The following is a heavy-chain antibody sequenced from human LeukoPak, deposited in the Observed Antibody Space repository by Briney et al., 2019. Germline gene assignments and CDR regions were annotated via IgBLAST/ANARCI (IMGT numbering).Heavy chain of an antibody. CDR3: ARIYDSSGLYAFDI. D-gene: IGHD3-22*01. CDR1: GFTFSSYW. V-gene: IGHV3-7*01. CDR2: IKQDGSEK. J-gene: IGHJ3*02. Sequence: TGGSLRLSCAASGFTFSSYWMSRVRQAPGKGLEWVANIKQDGSEKYYVDSVKGRFTISRDNAKNSLYLQMNSLRAEDTAVYYCARIYDSSGLYAFDIWGQGTMVTVSS.